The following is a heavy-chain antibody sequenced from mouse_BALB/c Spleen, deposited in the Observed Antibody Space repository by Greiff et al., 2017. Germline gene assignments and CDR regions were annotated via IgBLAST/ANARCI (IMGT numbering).Heavy chain of an antibody. D-gene: IGHD1-3*01. J-gene: IGHJ1*01. Sequence: QVQLQQPGAELVKPGASVKLSCKASGYTFTSYWMHWVKQRPGQGLEWIGEIDPSDSYTNYNQKFKGKATLTVDKSSSTAYMQLSSLTSEDSAVYYCAREGKGGPYRYFDVWGAGTTVTVSS. CDR3: AREGKGGPYRYFDV. CDR2: IDPSDSYT. V-gene: IGHV1-69*02. CDR1: GYTFTSYW.